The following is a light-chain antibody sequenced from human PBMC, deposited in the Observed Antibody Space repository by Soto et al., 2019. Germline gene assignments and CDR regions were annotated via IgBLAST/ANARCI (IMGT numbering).Light chain of an antibody. Sequence: EIVLTQSPGTLSLSPGERATLSCRASQSVSSSYLAWYQQKPGQAPRLLIYGASSRATGIPDRFSGSGSGTDFTLTISSLQPDDFATYYCQQYSSYPSLTFGGGTKVEIK. CDR3: QQYSSYPSLT. V-gene: IGKV3-20*01. CDR2: GAS. CDR1: QSVSSSY. J-gene: IGKJ4*01.